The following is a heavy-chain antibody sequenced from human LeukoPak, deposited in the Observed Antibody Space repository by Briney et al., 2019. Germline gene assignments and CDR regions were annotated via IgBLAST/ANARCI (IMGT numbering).Heavy chain of an antibody. Sequence: PGGSLLLSCAASGFTFSDYYMSWIRQAPGKGLEWVSYISSSGSTIYYADSVKGRFTISRDNAKNSLYLQMNSLRAEDTAVYYCARDWGGSGDYDVVYYYYYYYMDVWGKGTTVTVSS. D-gene: IGHD4-17*01. CDR2: ISSSGSTI. CDR1: GFTFSDYY. CDR3: ARDWGGSGDYDVVYYYYYYYMDV. V-gene: IGHV3-11*04. J-gene: IGHJ6*03.